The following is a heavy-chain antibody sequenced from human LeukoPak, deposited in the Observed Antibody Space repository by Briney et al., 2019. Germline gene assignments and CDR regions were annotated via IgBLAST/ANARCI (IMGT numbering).Heavy chain of an antibody. CDR2: INTNTGNP. J-gene: IGHJ4*02. D-gene: IGHD4-23*01. Sequence: ASVKVSCKASGYIFTDYAMNWVRQAPGQGPEWMGWINTNTGNPTYAQGFTGRVVFSFDTSVSTAYLQIFNLKAEDTAVYYCARDGQTTLVNLADYWGQGTLVTVSS. CDR1: GYIFTDYA. CDR3: ARDGQTTLVNLADY. V-gene: IGHV7-4-1*01.